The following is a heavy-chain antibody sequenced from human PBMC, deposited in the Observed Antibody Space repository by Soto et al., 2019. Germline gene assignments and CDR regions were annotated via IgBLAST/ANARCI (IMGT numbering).Heavy chain of an antibody. CDR1: GYTFTRYG. D-gene: IGHD2-2*01. CDR2: ISGYNGDT. V-gene: IGHV1-18*01. CDR3: ARQVVPTAIEYYYGMDV. Sequence: QLQLVQSGAEVKKPGASVKVSCKASGYTFTRYGISWVRQAPGQGLEWMGWISGYNGDTKYAQILQGRVTMTTDTSTSTANMELRSLRSDDTAIYYCARQVVPTAIEYYYGMDVWCQGTTVTVSS. J-gene: IGHJ6*02.